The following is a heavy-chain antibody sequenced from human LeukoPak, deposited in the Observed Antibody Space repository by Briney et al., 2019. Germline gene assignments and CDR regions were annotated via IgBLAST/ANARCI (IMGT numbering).Heavy chain of an antibody. V-gene: IGHV4-59*08. D-gene: IGHD1-26*01. CDR3: ARHESAVGALFY. Sequence: SETLSLTCTVSGGSISRYYWSWIRQPPGKGLEWIGYIYSSGSTNSNPSLKSRVTISADTSKNNFSLRLASVTAADTAMYYCARHESAVGALFYWGQGTLVTVSS. CDR1: GGSISRYY. J-gene: IGHJ4*02. CDR2: IYSSGST.